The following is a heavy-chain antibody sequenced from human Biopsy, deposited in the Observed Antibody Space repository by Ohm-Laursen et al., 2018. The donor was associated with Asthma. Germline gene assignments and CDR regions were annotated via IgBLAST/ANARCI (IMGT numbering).Heavy chain of an antibody. CDR3: ARDMGAGPNQPPSGSGSSHLYGMDV. J-gene: IGHJ6*02. D-gene: IGHD3-10*01. V-gene: IGHV3-9*01. CDR1: GFSFDDYA. Sequence: SLRLSCAASGFSFDDYAMFWVRQAPGKGLEWVSGISWNSGTIGYADSVKGRFTISRDNTKNSLYLQMNSLGPEDTAVYYCARDMGAGPNQPPSGSGSSHLYGMDVWGQGTTVTVSS. CDR2: ISWNSGTI.